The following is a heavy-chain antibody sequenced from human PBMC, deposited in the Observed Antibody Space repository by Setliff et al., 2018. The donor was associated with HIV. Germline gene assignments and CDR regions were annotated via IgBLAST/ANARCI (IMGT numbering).Heavy chain of an antibody. CDR1: GASISSYY. V-gene: IGHV4-38-2*02. CDR3: ARAGIAVARTELDY. D-gene: IGHD6-19*01. CDR2: ILHSGST. Sequence: SETLSLTCNVSGASISSYYWGWIRQPPGKGLEWIGSILHSGSTYYNPSLKSRVTISVDTSKNQFSLKLSSVTAADTAVYYCARAGIAVARTELDYWGQGTLVTVSS. J-gene: IGHJ4*02.